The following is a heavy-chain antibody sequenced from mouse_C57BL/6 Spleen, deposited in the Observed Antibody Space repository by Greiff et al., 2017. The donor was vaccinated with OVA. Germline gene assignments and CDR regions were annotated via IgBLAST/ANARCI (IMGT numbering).Heavy chain of an antibody. CDR2: IDPEDGET. Sequence: EVQGVESGAELVKPGASVKLSCTASGFNIKDYYMHWVKQRTEQGLAWIGRIDPEDGETKYAPKFQGKATITADTSSNTAYLQLSSLTSEDTAVYYGVNWDDGFAYWGQGTLVTVSA. D-gene: IGHD4-1*02. CDR3: VNWDDGFAY. CDR1: GFNIKDYY. J-gene: IGHJ3*01. V-gene: IGHV14-2*01.